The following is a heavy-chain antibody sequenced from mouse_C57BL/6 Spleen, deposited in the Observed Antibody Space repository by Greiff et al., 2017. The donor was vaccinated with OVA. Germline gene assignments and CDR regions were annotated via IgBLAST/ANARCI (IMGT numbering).Heavy chain of an antibody. CDR1: GYAFTSYW. V-gene: IGHV1-53*01. CDR3: ARGGYYTSYAMDY. Sequence: QVQLQQPGTELVKPGASVKLSCKASGYAFTSYWMHWVKQRPGQGLEWIGNINPSNGGTNYNEKFKSKATLTVDKSSSTAYMQLSSLTSEDSAVYYCARGGYYTSYAMDYWGQGTSVTVSS. J-gene: IGHJ4*01. D-gene: IGHD2-3*01. CDR2: INPSNGGT.